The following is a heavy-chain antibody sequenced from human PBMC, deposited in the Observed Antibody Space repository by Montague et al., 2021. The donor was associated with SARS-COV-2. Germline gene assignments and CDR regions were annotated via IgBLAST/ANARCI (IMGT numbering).Heavy chain of an antibody. Sequence: SETLSLTCTVSGGSISSGSYWGWIRQPPGKGLEWIGTSDHSGITYYSSPLKSRVTISLDTSKNQFYLNLDFVTASDTAMYYCARVISAVAGANFYFDYWGQGTLVTVSS. CDR3: ARVISAVAGANFYFDY. J-gene: IGHJ4*02. V-gene: IGHV4-38-2*02. D-gene: IGHD4/OR15-4a*01. CDR1: GGSISSGSY. CDR2: SDHSGIT.